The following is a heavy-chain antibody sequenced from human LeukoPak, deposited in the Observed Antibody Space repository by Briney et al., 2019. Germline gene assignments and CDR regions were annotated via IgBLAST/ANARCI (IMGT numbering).Heavy chain of an antibody. CDR1: GFTFSSYS. Sequence: PGGSLRLSCAASGFTFSSYSMNWVRQAPGKGLEWVSSISSSSSYIYYADSVKGRFTISRDNAKNSLYLQMNSLRAEDTAVYYCAKVPPWARLVIIYYFDYWGQGTLVTVSS. J-gene: IGHJ4*02. D-gene: IGHD3-9*01. CDR3: AKVPPWARLVIIYYFDY. V-gene: IGHV3-21*01. CDR2: ISSSSSYI.